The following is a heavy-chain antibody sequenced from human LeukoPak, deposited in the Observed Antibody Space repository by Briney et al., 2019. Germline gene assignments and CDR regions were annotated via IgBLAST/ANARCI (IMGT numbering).Heavy chain of an antibody. Sequence: PGGPLRLSCAAAGFTFRSYWMHWVRQAPGKGPLWVSRINYDGSSTNYADSVKGRFTISRDNAENTVYLQMNSLRGEDTAVFYCAREGYGGSFDYWGQGTLVTVSS. CDR3: AREGYGGSFDY. D-gene: IGHD1-26*01. CDR1: GFTFRSYW. J-gene: IGHJ4*02. CDR2: INYDGSST. V-gene: IGHV3-74*01.